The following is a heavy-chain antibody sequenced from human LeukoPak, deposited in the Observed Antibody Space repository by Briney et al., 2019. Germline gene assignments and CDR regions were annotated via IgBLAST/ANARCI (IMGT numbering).Heavy chain of an antibody. J-gene: IGHJ4*02. Sequence: SETLSLTCTVSGGSISSSSYYWGWIRQPPGKGLEWIGSIYYSGSTYYNPSLKSRVTISVDTSKNQFSLKLSSVTAADTAVYYCARLPLSSSWTNNYFDYWGQGTLVTVSS. CDR1: GGSISSSSYY. D-gene: IGHD6-13*01. CDR2: IYYSGST. V-gene: IGHV4-39*01. CDR3: ARLPLSSSWTNNYFDY.